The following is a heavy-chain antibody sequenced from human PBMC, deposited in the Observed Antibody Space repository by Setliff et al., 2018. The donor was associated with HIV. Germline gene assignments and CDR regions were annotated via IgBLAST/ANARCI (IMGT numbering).Heavy chain of an antibody. CDR1: GGSFSGDF. Sequence: SETLSLTCAVSGGSFSGDFWTWIRQAPGKGLEWIGEIHHTGRTDYNPSLKGRVTISVDTSKSQFTLRLHSVTAADTAVYYCAIAPLESMMTPANYFDSWGQGTLVTVSS. CDR3: AIAPLESMMTPANYFDS. CDR2: IHHTGRT. J-gene: IGHJ4*02. D-gene: IGHD3-16*01. V-gene: IGHV4-34*01.